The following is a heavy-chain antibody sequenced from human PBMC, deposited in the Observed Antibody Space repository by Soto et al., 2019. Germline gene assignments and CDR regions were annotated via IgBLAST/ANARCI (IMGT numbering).Heavy chain of an antibody. Sequence: QVQLQQSGPGLVKPSQTLSLTCAISGDSVSSNSAAWNWIRQSPSRGLEWLGRTYYRSKWYNDYAVSVKSRITINPDTSKNQFSLQLNSVTPEDTAVYYCARDYYNWNDGYYYYGMDVWGQGTTVTVSS. CDR3: ARDYYNWNDGYYYYGMDV. CDR1: GDSVSSNSAA. D-gene: IGHD1-1*01. J-gene: IGHJ6*02. V-gene: IGHV6-1*01. CDR2: TYYRSKWYN.